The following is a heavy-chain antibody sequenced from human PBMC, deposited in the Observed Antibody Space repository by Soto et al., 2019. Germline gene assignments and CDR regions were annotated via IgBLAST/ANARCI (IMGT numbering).Heavy chain of an antibody. CDR1: GYTITNFA. CDR3: ARDLCGVCRYEHSLGS. CDR2: INLGNGNT. Sequence: GASVKVSCKASGYTITNFAMHWVRQAPGQSPERMGWINLGNGNTKYSQRFQGRVAITRDTSATTTYMEMTSLTSEDTAVYYCARDLCGVCRYEHSLGSCGLGTLDTGSS. J-gene: IGHJ5*01. V-gene: IGHV1-3*01. D-gene: IGHD2-8*02.